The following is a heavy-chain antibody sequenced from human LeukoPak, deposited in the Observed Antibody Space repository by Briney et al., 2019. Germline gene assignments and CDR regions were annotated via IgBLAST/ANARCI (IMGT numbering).Heavy chain of an antibody. V-gene: IGHV3-48*02. D-gene: IGHD5-18*01. J-gene: IGHJ3*02. CDR1: GFTFGSYS. Sequence: GGSLRLSCAASGFTFGSYSMNWVRHAPGEGREWISYFNAIDGATLYADSVKGRFTISGDNARQSLYLQMDSLRDEDTAVYYCARDVGYAFDIWGQGTRVTVSS. CDR3: ARDVGYAFDI. CDR2: FNAIDGAT.